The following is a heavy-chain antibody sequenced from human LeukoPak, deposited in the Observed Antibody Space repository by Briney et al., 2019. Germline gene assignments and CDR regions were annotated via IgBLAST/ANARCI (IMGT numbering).Heavy chain of an antibody. J-gene: IGHJ6*02. V-gene: IGHV3-33*01. CDR3: ARVVTDNLWLGIPPTPGGMDV. D-gene: IGHD3-10*01. Sequence: GGSLRLSCAASGFTFSSYGMHWVRQAPGKGLEWVAVIWYDGSNKYYADSVKGRFTISRDNSKNTLYLQMNSLRAEDTAVYYCARVVTDNLWLGIPPTPGGMDVWGQGTTVTVSS. CDR2: IWYDGSNK. CDR1: GFTFSSYG.